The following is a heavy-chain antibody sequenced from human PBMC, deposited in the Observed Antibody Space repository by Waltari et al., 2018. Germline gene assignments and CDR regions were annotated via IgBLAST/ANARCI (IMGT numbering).Heavy chain of an antibody. V-gene: IGHV3-23*04. J-gene: IGHJ6*03. CDR2: ITSDGSGT. D-gene: IGHD2-2*01. CDR1: GFNCRHYG. CDR3: AKHQLLQAYYYSMDV. Sequence: EVQLVESGGELVQPGGSLRLSCAASGFNCRHYGMTWVRQAPGKGLEWVSSITSDGSGTYYADTVKGRFPTSRDNSNNTVFLQMNSLRVEDTALYYCAKHQLLQAYYYSMDVWGKGTTVTVSS.